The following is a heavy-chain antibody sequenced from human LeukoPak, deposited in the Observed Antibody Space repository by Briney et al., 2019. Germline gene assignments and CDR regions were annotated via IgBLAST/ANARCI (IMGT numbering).Heavy chain of an antibody. V-gene: IGHV3-21*01. Sequence: GGSLRLSCAASGFTFSSYAMKWVRQAPGKGLEWVSSISSSSSYIYYADSVKGRFTISRDNAKNSLYLQMNSLRAEDTAVYYCARDESNTFDYWGQGTLVTVSS. CDR3: ARDESNTFDY. CDR1: GFTFSSYA. CDR2: ISSSSSYI. D-gene: IGHD2/OR15-2a*01. J-gene: IGHJ4*02.